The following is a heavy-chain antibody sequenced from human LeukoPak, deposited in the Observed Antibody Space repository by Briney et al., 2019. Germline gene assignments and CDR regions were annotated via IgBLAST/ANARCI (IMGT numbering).Heavy chain of an antibody. J-gene: IGHJ4*02. V-gene: IGHV3-21*01. CDR3: ARGRFDY. Sequence: SGGSLRLSCAASGFTFSSYSMNCVRQSPGKGLEGVSSISRSSSYIYYADSVKGGFTLSRDNAKTSLYLQMNSLRAEDTAVYYCARGRFDYWGQGTLVTVSS. CDR2: ISRSSSYI. CDR1: GFTFSSYS.